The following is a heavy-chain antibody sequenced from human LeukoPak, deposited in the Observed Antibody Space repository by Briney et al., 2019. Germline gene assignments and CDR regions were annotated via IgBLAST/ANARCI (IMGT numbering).Heavy chain of an antibody. CDR1: GFTFSSYA. CDR3: ARDGEMATFDY. J-gene: IGHJ4*02. D-gene: IGHD5-24*01. Sequence: GRSLRHSCAASGFTFSSYAMHWVRQAPGKGLEWVAVISYDGSNKYYVDSVKGRFTISRDNSKNTLYLQMNSLRAEDTAVYYCARDGEMATFDYWGQGPLVTVSS. CDR2: ISYDGSNK. V-gene: IGHV3-30*04.